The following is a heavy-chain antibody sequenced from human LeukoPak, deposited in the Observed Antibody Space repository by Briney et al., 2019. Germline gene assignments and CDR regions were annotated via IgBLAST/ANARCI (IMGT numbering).Heavy chain of an antibody. Sequence: KTSETLSLTCTVSGGSISSYYWSWIRQPPGKGLEWMGYIYYSGSTKYNPSLKSRVTISVDKIKNQFSLKLSSVTAADTAVYYCARVMPNYDFWSGYLNWFDPWGQGTLVTVSS. D-gene: IGHD3-3*01. V-gene: IGHV4-59*01. CDR2: IYYSGST. CDR1: GGSISSYY. J-gene: IGHJ5*02. CDR3: ARVMPNYDFWSGYLNWFDP.